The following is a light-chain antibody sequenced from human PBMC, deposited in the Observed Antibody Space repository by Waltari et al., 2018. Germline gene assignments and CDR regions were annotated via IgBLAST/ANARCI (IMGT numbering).Light chain of an antibody. V-gene: IGLV2-11*01. CDR2: DVT. CDR1: SSDVGGYNY. J-gene: IGLJ2*01. Sequence: QSALTQPRSVSGSPGQSVAFSCTGTSSDVGGYNYVSWYQQHPGKAPNIMLFDVTNRPSGVPDCFSGSKSGSTASLTIAGLQAEDEADYYCCSYAGRYTSVVFGGGTKLTVL. CDR3: CSYAGRYTSVV.